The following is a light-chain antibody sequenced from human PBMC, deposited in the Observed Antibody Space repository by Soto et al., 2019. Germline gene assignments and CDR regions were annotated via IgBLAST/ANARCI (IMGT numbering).Light chain of an antibody. CDR2: GAS. CDR3: QQYGSSQYT. CDR1: QNIRNNY. Sequence: EIVLTQSPGTLSLSPGERATLSCRASQNIRNNYLAWYQQKPGQAPRLLIYGASTRATGIPDRFSGSGSGTDFTLTISRLETEDFAVYYCQQYGSSQYTFGQGTKLEIK. J-gene: IGKJ2*01. V-gene: IGKV3-20*01.